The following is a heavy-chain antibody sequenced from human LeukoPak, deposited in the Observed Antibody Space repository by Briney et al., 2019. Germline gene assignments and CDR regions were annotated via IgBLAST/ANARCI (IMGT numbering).Heavy chain of an antibody. Sequence: PSQTLSLTCTVSGGSISSGSYYWSWIRQPAGKGLEWIGRIYTSGSTNYNPSLKSRVTISVDTSKNQFSLKLSSVTAADTAVYYCARDIRYCSGGSCYSRWFDPWGQGTLVTVSS. CDR3: ARDIRYCSGGSCYSRWFDP. D-gene: IGHD2-15*01. J-gene: IGHJ5*02. CDR1: GGSISSGSYY. CDR2: IYTSGST. V-gene: IGHV4-61*02.